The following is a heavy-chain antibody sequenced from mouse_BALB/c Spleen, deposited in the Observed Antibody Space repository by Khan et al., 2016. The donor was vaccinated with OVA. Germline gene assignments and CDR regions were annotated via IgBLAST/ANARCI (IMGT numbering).Heavy chain of an antibody. CDR1: GYTFTSYT. CDR3: ERRTTGYAMDY. V-gene: IGHV1-4*01. CDR2: INPSSGYT. D-gene: IGHD2-14*01. J-gene: IGHJ4*01. Sequence: QVQLQQSGAELARPGASVKMSCKASGYTFTSYTMHWVKQRPGQGLEWIGYINPSSGYTNYNQKFKDKATLTADKSSSTAYMQLSSLTPEDSAVYYGERRTTGYAMDYWGQGTSVTVSS.